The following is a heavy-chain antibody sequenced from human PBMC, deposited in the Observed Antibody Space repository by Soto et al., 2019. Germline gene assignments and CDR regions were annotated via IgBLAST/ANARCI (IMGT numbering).Heavy chain of an antibody. CDR1: GGSISSGGYS. CDR3: ARDSAYNWFDP. Sequence: QLQLQESGSELVKPSQTLSLTCAVSGGSISSGGYSWSWIRQPPGKGLEWIGYIYQSGSTYYNPSLKSRVTISVDRSKNHFSLQLSSVTAADTAVYYCARDSAYNWFDPWGQGTLVTVSS. CDR2: IYQSGST. V-gene: IGHV4-30-2*01. J-gene: IGHJ5*02.